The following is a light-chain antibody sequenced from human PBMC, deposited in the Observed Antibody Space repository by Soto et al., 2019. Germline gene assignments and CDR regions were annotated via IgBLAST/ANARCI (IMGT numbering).Light chain of an antibody. J-gene: IGLJ1*01. CDR2: EGS. CDR3: CSFAGTGTQYV. CDR1: SDNVGSYNL. V-gene: IGLV2-23*01. Sequence: QSVLTQPASVSGSLGQSITISCIGTSDNVGSYNLVSWYQHNPGKAPKIIIFEGSKRPSGVSNRFSGSRSGNTASLTISGRQAEDEADYYCCSFAGTGTQYVFGTGTKVTVL.